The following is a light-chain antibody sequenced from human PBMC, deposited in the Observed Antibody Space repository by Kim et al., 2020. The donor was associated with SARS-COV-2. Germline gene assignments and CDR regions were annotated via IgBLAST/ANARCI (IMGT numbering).Light chain of an antibody. CDR3: QQYNDWPPGDT. J-gene: IGKJ2*01. CDR1: QSISTY. Sequence: EILMTQSPATLSVSPGERATLSCRASQSISTYLAWYQQKPGQAPRLLIYGASTRATGVPARFSASGSGTEFTLTISSLQSEDFAVYYCQQYNDWPPGDTFGQGTKL. V-gene: IGKV3-15*01. CDR2: GAS.